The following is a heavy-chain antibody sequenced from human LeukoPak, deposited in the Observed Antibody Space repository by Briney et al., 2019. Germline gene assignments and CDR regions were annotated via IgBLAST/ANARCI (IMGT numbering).Heavy chain of an antibody. D-gene: IGHD1-26*01. V-gene: IGHV1-2*02. CDR1: GYTFSDYY. CDR3: ARGARGSYSSIHD. CDR2: INPNSGGT. Sequence: ASVKVSCKASGYTFSDYYIHWVRQAPGQGLEWVGWINPNSGGTDSAQKLQGRVTMTRDTSISATYMELRTLTSDDTAVYYCARGARGSYSSIHDWGQGTLVTVSS. J-gene: IGHJ4*02.